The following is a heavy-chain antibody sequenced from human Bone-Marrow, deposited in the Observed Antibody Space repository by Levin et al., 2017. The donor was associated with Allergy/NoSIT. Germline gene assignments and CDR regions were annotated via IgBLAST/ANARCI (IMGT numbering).Heavy chain of an antibody. V-gene: IGHV3-30-3*01. CDR1: GFTFSSYA. CDR2: ISYDGSNK. D-gene: IGHD2-15*01. CDR3: ARSRGVVAALSHYMDV. Sequence: GGSLRLSCAASGFTFSSYAMHWVRQAPGKGLEWVAVISYDGSNKYYADSVKGRFTISRDNSKNTLYLQMNSLRAEDTAVYYCARSRGVVAALSHYMDVWGKGTTVTVSS. J-gene: IGHJ6*03.